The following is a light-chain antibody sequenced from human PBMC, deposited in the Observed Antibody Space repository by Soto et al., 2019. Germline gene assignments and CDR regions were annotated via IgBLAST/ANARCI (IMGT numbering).Light chain of an antibody. CDR1: QSISGW. CDR2: DAS. Sequence: DIQMTPSPYTLSASVGDRVTITCRASQSISGWLAWYQQKPGKAPKLLIYDASSLESGVPSRFSGSGSGTEFTLTISRLQPDDFATYYCQHYNSYSEAFGQGTKVDI. V-gene: IGKV1-5*01. J-gene: IGKJ1*01. CDR3: QHYNSYSEA.